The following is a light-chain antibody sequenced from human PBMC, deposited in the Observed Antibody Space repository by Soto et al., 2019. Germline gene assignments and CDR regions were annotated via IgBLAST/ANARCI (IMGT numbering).Light chain of an antibody. CDR3: QQSYSTPRLFT. V-gene: IGKV1-39*01. J-gene: IGKJ2*01. CDR2: AAS. Sequence: DTQMTQSPSSLSASVGDRVTITCRASQSISRYLNWYQQKPGKAPKLLIYAASSLQSGVPSRFSGSGSGTDFTLTISSLQPEDCATYYCQQSYSTPRLFTFGQGTNLEI. CDR1: QSISRY.